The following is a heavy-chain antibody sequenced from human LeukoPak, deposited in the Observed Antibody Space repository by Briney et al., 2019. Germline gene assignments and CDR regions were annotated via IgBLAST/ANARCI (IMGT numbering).Heavy chain of an antibody. CDR1: GFTFSSYA. V-gene: IGHV3-64*01. Sequence: PGGSLRLSCAASGFTFSSYAMHWVRQAPGKGLEYVSAISSNGGSTYYANSVKGRFTISRDNSKNTLYLQMNSLRAEDTAVYYCAKDGQEDGYYNWFDPWGQGTLVTVSS. CDR3: AKDGQEDGYYNWFDP. CDR2: ISSNGGST. D-gene: IGHD5-24*01. J-gene: IGHJ5*02.